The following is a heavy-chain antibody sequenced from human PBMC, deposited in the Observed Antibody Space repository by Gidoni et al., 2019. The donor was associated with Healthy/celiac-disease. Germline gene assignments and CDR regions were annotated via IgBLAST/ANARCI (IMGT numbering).Heavy chain of an antibody. CDR1: GGSCSGYY. J-gene: IGHJ5*02. D-gene: IGHD3-16*02. CDR2: INHSGST. Sequence: QVQLQQWGAGLLKPSETLSLTGAVSGGSCSGYYWSWLRQPPGKGLEWIGEINHSGSTNYNPSLKRRVTISVDTSKNQFSLKLSSVTAADTAVYYCARGGPYDYVWGSYRRGGWFDPWGQGTLVTVSS. V-gene: IGHV4-34*01. CDR3: ARGGPYDYVWGSYRRGGWFDP.